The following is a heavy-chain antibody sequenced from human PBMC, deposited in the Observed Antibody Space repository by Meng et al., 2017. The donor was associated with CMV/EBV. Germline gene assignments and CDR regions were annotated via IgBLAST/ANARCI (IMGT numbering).Heavy chain of an antibody. Sequence: QVPLSQSGAEVKKPGAAGKVSCKASGYTVTDYYIHWVRQAPGQWLEWMGWINPNDDTNYAQNFQGRVTMTRDMSINTVYMEPSRLTSDDTAVYHCARSSGWSRFDYWGLGTLVTVSS. CDR2: INPNDDT. V-gene: IGHV1-2*02. CDR1: GYTVTDYY. D-gene: IGHD6-19*01. CDR3: ARSSGWSRFDY. J-gene: IGHJ4*02.